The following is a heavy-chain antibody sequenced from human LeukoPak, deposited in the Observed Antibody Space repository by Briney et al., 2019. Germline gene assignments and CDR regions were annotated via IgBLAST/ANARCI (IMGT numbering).Heavy chain of an antibody. V-gene: IGHV3-30-3*01. CDR1: GFTFSSYA. D-gene: IGHD4-11*01. CDR3: ARDSFVEPTESPVIASDAFDI. J-gene: IGHJ3*02. Sequence: GGSLRLSCAASGFTFSSYAMHWVRQAPGKGLEWVAVISYDGSNKYYADSVKGRFTISRDNSKNTLYLQMNSLRAEDTAVYYCARDSFVEPTESPVIASDAFDIWGQGTMVTVSS. CDR2: ISYDGSNK.